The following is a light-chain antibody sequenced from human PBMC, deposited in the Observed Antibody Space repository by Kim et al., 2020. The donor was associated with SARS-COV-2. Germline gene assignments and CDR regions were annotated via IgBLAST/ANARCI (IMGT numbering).Light chain of an antibody. CDR1: SDVENKF. Sequence: SDVENKFVVWYQQLPGNAPKTLVYANGQRPSGVPDRFSASKAGTSAFLAISGLRSEDEADYFCATWDDSLNGVIIGGGTQLTVL. CDR3: ATWDDSLNGVI. J-gene: IGLJ2*01. V-gene: IGLV1-47*01. CDR2: ANG.